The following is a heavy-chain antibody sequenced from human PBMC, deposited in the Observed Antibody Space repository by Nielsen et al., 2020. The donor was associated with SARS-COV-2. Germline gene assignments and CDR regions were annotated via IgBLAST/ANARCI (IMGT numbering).Heavy chain of an antibody. J-gene: IGHJ6*02. CDR3: ANGGFSTYGMDV. V-gene: IGHV3-9*01. CDR1: GFTFDDYA. CDR2: ISWNSGSI. Sequence: GESLRLSCAASGFTFDDYAMHWVRQAPGKGLEWVSGISWNSGSIGYADSVKGRFTISRDNAKNSLYLQMNSLRAEDTALYYCANGGFSTYGMDVWGQGTTVTVSS. D-gene: IGHD3-3*01.